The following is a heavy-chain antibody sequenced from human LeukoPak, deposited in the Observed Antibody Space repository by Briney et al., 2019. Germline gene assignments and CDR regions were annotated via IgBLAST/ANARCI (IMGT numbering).Heavy chain of an antibody. CDR1: GYTFTSYG. D-gene: IGHD2-15*01. CDR3: ARNCSGGSCYPFDY. Sequence: ASVKVSCKASGYTFTSYGISWVRQAPGQGLEWMGWISAYNGNTNYAQKLQGRVTMTTGTSTSTAYMELRSLRSDDTAVYYYARNCSGGSCYPFDYWGQGTLVTVSS. V-gene: IGHV1-18*01. J-gene: IGHJ4*02. CDR2: ISAYNGNT.